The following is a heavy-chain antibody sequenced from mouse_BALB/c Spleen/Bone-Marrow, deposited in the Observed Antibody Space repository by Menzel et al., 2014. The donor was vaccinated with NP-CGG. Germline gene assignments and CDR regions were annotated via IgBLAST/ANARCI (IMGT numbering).Heavy chain of an antibody. CDR3: ARPYYGPYFDY. CDR1: GYTFTSYW. CDR2: INPSNGRT. D-gene: IGHD1-2*01. J-gene: IGHJ2*01. Sequence: QVQLQQSGAELVKPGASVKLSCKASGYTFTSYWMHWVKQRPGQGLEWIGEINPSNGRTNYNEKFKSKATLTVDKSSSTAYMQLSSLTSEDSAVYYCARPYYGPYFDYWGQSTTLTVSS. V-gene: IGHV1S81*02.